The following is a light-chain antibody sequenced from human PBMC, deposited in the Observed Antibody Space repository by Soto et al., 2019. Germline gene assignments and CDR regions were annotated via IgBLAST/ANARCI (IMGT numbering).Light chain of an antibody. CDR1: SSDVGGYNY. Sequence: QSALTQPASVSRSPGQSITISCTGTSSDVGGYNYVSWYQQHPGKAPKLMIYDVSNRPSGVSSRFSGSKSANTASLTISGLQAEDEADYYCSSYTSSSTLVFGGGTKLTVL. CDR3: SSYTSSSTLV. CDR2: DVS. J-gene: IGLJ3*02. V-gene: IGLV2-14*01.